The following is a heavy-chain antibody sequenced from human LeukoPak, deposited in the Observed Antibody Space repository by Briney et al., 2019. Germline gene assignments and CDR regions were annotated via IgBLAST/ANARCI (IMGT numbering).Heavy chain of an antibody. J-gene: IGHJ4*02. CDR2: INTKGET. CDR3: ASTSDSGSYPHFDY. D-gene: IGHD1-26*01. V-gene: IGHV4-4*09. Sequence: SETLSLTCTVSGVSMSAYQWSWVRQSPEKGLEWIGCINTKGETSYNPSLKSRVTISVDTSKNQFSLKLSSVTAADTAVYYCASTSDSGSYPHFDYWGQGTLVTVSS. CDR1: GVSMSAYQ.